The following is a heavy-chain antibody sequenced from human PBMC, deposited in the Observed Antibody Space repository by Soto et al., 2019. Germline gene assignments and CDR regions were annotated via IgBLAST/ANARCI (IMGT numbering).Heavy chain of an antibody. CDR2: INHSGST. J-gene: IGHJ5*02. V-gene: IGHV4-34*01. CDR1: GGSFSGYY. CDR3: ASQWRGNWFDP. D-gene: IGHD2-8*01. Sequence: QVQLQQWGAGLLKPSETLSLTCAVYGGSFSGYYWSWIRQPPGKGLEWIGEINHSGSTNYNPSLKRRVTISVDTSKNQFSLKLSSVTAADTAVYYCASQWRGNWFDPWGQGTLVTVSS.